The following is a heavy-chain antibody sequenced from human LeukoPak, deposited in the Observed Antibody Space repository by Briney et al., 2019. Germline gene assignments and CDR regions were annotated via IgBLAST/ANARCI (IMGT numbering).Heavy chain of an antibody. CDR2: ISAYNGNT. J-gene: IGHJ4*02. CDR1: GHTFTSYG. D-gene: IGHD3-10*01. CDR3: ARDPLPRRRRGYYFDY. Sequence: EASVKVSCKASGHTFTSYGISWVRQAPGQGPEWMGWISAYNGNTNYAQKLQGRVTMTTDTSTSTAYMELRSLRSDDTAVYYCARDPLPRRRRGYYFDYWGQGTLVTVSS. V-gene: IGHV1-18*01.